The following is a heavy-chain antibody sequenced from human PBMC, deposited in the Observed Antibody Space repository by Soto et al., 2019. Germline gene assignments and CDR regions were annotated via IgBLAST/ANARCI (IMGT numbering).Heavy chain of an antibody. D-gene: IGHD3-22*01. J-gene: IGHJ3*02. CDR2: ISAYNGNT. Sequence: ASVKVSCKVSGYTFTSYGISWVRQAPGQGLEWMGWISAYNGNTNYAQKLQGRVTLTTDTSTSTAYMELRSLRSDDTAVYYCARVDSSGDDAFDIWGQGTMVTVSS. CDR3: ARVDSSGDDAFDI. CDR1: GYTFTSYG. V-gene: IGHV1-18*01.